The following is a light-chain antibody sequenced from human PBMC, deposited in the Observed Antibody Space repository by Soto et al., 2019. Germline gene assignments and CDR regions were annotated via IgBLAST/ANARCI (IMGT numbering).Light chain of an antibody. CDR2: GAS. V-gene: IGKV3-20*01. CDR1: QTVSSND. CDR3: HHYGTSPPYT. Sequence: EIVLTQSPGTLSLSPGERATVSCRASQTVSSNDLAWYQQKPGQAPRLLLYGASTRATGIPDRFSGSGSGTDFTLSISGLEPEDFAVYYCHHYGTSPPYTFGQGTKVDIK. J-gene: IGKJ2*01.